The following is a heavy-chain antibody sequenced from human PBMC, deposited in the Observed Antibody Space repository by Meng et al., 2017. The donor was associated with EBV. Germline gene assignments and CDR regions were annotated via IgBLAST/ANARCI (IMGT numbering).Heavy chain of an antibody. Sequence: DLLEHAGAEVKTSGASVGACCAACGSIFSRYGSSWGHPAPGQGLEWRGWITHYNDNTKVAQRFQDRVTLTADRSTNTVFMELRNLKSDDTAVYYCARDSSTVDRYLDLWGRGTLVTVSS. J-gene: IGHJ2*01. D-gene: IGHD4-17*01. V-gene: IGHV1-18*01. CDR2: ITHYNDNT. CDR1: GSIFSRYG. CDR3: ARDSSTVDRYLDL.